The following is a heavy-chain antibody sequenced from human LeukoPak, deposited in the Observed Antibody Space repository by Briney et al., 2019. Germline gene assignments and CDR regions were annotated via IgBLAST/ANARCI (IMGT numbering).Heavy chain of an antibody. Sequence: SETLSLTCTVSGGSVSSGSYYWSWIRQPPGKGLEWIGYIYYSGSTNYNPSLRSRVTISVDTSKNQFSLKLSSVTAADTAVYYCAWYVWGSYRFDYWGQGTLVTVSS. D-gene: IGHD3-16*02. V-gene: IGHV4-61*01. J-gene: IGHJ4*02. CDR2: IYYSGST. CDR1: GGSVSSGSYY. CDR3: AWYVWGSYRFDY.